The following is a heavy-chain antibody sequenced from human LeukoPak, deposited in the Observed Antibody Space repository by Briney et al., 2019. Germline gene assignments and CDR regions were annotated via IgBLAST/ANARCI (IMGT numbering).Heavy chain of an antibody. J-gene: IGHJ4*02. Sequence: GGSLKISCKGSGYSFTSYWIGWVRQMPGKGLEWMGIIYPGDSDTKYSPPFQGQVTISADKSISTAYLQWSSLKASDTAMYYCARCAAAGTIYYFDYWGQGTLVTVSS. CDR3: ARCAAAGTIYYFDY. D-gene: IGHD6-13*01. CDR1: GYSFTSYW. CDR2: IYPGDSDT. V-gene: IGHV5-51*01.